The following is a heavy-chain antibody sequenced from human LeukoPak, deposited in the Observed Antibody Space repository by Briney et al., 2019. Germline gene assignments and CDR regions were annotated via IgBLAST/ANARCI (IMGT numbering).Heavy chain of an antibody. V-gene: IGHV1-69*13. CDR1: GGTFSSYA. CDR3: ARAEYSSSWFDY. CDR2: IIPIFGTA. D-gene: IGHD6-13*01. J-gene: IGHJ4*02. Sequence: SVKVSCKPSGGTFSSYAIIWVRQAPGQGLKWMGGIIPIFGTANYAQKFQGRVTITADESTSTAYMELSSLRSEDTAVYYCARAEYSSSWFDYWGQGTLVTVSS.